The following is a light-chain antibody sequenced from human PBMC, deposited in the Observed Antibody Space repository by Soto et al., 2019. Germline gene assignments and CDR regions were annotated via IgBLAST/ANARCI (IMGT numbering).Light chain of an antibody. V-gene: IGKV3-20*01. J-gene: IGKJ1*01. CDR2: DAS. Sequence: IVLTQSPATLSLSPGERATLSCRASQSVSSYLAWYQQKPGQAPRLLIYDASSRATGIPNRFSGSGSGTDFTLTISRLEPEDFAVFYCQQYGDSPTFGQGTKVDIK. CDR3: QQYGDSPT. CDR1: QSVSSY.